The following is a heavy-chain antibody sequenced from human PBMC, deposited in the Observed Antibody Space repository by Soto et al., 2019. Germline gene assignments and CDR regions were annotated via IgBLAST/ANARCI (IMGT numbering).Heavy chain of an antibody. CDR2: ISWNSGSI. V-gene: IGHV3-9*01. D-gene: IGHD4-17*01. CDR3: AKDIKRGLATVYDY. J-gene: IGHJ4*02. CDR1: GFTFDDYA. Sequence: GGSLRLSCAASGFTFDDYAMHWVRQAPGKGLEWVSGISWNSGSIGYADSVKGRFTISRDNAKNSLYLQMNSLRAEDTALYYCAKDIKRGLATVYDYWGQGTLVTVSS.